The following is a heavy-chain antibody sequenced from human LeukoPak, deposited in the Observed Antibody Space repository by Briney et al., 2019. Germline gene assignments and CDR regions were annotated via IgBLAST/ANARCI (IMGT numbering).Heavy chain of an antibody. V-gene: IGHV1-8*01. Sequence: ASVKVSCKASGYTFTSYDINWVRQATGQGLEWMGWMNPNSGNTGYAQNFRGRVTMTRNTSISTAYMELSSLRSEDTAVYYCARGLYYYDSSAEYYYMDAWGKGTTVTVSS. J-gene: IGHJ6*03. D-gene: IGHD3-22*01. CDR2: MNPNSGNT. CDR1: GYTFTSYD. CDR3: ARGLYYYDSSAEYYYMDA.